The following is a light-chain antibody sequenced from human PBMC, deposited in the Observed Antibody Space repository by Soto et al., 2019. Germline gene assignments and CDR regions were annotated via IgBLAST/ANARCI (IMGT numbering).Light chain of an antibody. V-gene: IGKV3-11*01. J-gene: IGKJ2*01. Sequence: EIVLTQSPATLSLSPGERATLSCRASQSVSSYLAWYQQKPGQAPRLLIYDASNRATGIPARLSGSGSGTDFTLTISSLEPEDFAVYYCQQRSNWPPYTFGQGTKREIK. CDR2: DAS. CDR3: QQRSNWPPYT. CDR1: QSVSSY.